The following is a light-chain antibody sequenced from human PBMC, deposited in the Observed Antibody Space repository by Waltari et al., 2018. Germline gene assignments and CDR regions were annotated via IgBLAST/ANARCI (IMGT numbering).Light chain of an antibody. J-gene: IGLJ2*01. V-gene: IGLV3-1*01. CDR3: QAWDTITGGV. CDR1: KMGDKF. CDR2: QST. Sequence: SYELTQPPSVSVSPGQTASITCSGHKMGDKFACWYQQKPGQSPVLVLYQSTKRPSGIPERFSGSNSGNTATLTISGTQAMDEADYYCQAWDTITGGVFGGGTKLTIL.